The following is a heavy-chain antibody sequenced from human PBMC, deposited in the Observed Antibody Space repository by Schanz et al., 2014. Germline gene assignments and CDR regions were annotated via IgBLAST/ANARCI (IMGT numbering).Heavy chain of an antibody. CDR2: ISGSGGST. Sequence: EVQLVESGGGVVRPGGSLRLSCAASGFTFDDYAMSWVRQAPGQGLEWVSAISGSGGSTYYADSVKGRFTISRDNAKNSLYLQMNSLRAEDTAVYYCARALRHGYCNVVGCQNGGWFDIWGQGTLVIVSS. V-gene: IGHV3-20*04. D-gene: IGHD2-2*03. CDR3: ARALRHGYCNVVGCQNGGWFDI. J-gene: IGHJ4*02. CDR1: GFTFDDYA.